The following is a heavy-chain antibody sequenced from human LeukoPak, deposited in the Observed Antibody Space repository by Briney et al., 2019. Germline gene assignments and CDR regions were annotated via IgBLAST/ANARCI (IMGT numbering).Heavy chain of an antibody. CDR1: GFTFSSYG. V-gene: IGHV3-30*02. CDR2: IRYGGSNK. CDR3: AKDYSKTSYYGSGTYYRPNWFDP. Sequence: GGSLRLSCAASGFTFSSYGMHWVRQAPGEGLEWVAFIRYGGSNKYYADSVKGRFTISRDNSKNTLYVQMNSLRAEDTAVYYCAKDYSKTSYYGSGTYYRPNWFDPWGQGTLVTVSS. D-gene: IGHD3-10*01. J-gene: IGHJ5*02.